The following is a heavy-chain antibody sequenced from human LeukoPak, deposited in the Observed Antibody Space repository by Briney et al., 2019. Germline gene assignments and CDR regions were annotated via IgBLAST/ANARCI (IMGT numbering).Heavy chain of an antibody. V-gene: IGHV1-69*13. CDR3: ATPDPTINYFWRRFRLYYYYGMDV. CDR1: GGTFSSYA. D-gene: IGHD3-3*01. Sequence: ASVKVSCKASGGTFSSYAISWVRQAPGQGLEWMGGIIPIFGTANYAQKFQGRVTITADESTSTAYMELSSLRSEDTAVYYCATPDPTINYFWRRFRLYYYYGMDVWGQGTTVTVSS. J-gene: IGHJ6*02. CDR2: IIPIFGTA.